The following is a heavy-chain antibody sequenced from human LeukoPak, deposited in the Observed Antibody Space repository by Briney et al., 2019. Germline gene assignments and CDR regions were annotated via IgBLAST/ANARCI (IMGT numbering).Heavy chain of an antibody. D-gene: IGHD4-17*01. CDR2: INHSGST. V-gene: IGHV4-39*07. CDR1: GGSISSGDYY. Sequence: SETLSLTCTVSGGSISSGDYYWSWIRQPPGKGLEWLGEINHSGSTNYNPSLKSRVTISVDTSKNQFSLKLSSVTAADTAVYYCARPRLYYGGNSHAFDIWGQGTMVTVSS. CDR3: ARPRLYYGGNSHAFDI. J-gene: IGHJ3*02.